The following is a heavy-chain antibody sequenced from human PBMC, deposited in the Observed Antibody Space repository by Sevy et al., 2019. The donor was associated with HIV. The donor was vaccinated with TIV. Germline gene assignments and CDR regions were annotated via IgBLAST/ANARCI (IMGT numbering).Heavy chain of an antibody. V-gene: IGHV1-69*13. J-gene: IGHJ4*02. CDR2: IIPIFGTT. CDR3: ALAAQVTMKVAGGFFEY. Sequence: ASVKVSCKASGGTFSRYPFIWVRQAPGQGLEWMGGIIPIFGTTTYAQKFQGRLRITADESMNTAYMELSSLRSEDTAIYYCALAAQVTMKVAGGFFEYRGKGTLVTVSS. CDR1: GGTFSRYP. D-gene: IGHD3-22*01.